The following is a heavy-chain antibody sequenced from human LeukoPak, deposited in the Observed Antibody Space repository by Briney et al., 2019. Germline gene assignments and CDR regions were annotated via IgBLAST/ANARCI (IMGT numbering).Heavy chain of an antibody. CDR2: LSHDGRVE. CDR1: EFSFSRYG. D-gene: IGHD2-2*01. V-gene: IGHV3-30*03. J-gene: IGHJ4*02. CDR3: ARVRYQLLASPVDY. Sequence: GGSLRLSCEASEFSFSRYGMHWVRQVPGKGLEWLAILSHDGRVEFYADSVKGRFTISRDNSKNTLYLQMNSLRAEDTAVYYCARVRYQLLASPVDYWGQGTLITVSS.